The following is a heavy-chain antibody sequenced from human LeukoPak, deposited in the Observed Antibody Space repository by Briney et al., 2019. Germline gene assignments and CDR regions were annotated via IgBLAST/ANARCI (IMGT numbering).Heavy chain of an antibody. CDR2: IIPIFGTA. V-gene: IGHV1-69*05. J-gene: IGHJ1*01. Sequence: SVKVSCKASGGTFSSYAISWVRQAPGQGLEWMGGIIPIFGTANYAQKFQGRVTITTGESTSTAYMELSSLRSEDTAVYYCARVPKHSSSSVDFQHWGQGTLVTVSS. CDR3: ARVPKHSSSSVDFQH. CDR1: GGTFSSYA. D-gene: IGHD6-6*01.